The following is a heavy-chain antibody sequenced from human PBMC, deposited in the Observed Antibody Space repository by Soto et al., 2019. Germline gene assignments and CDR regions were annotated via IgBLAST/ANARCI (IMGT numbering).Heavy chain of an antibody. CDR2: IYYSGST. V-gene: IGHV4-31*03. CDR1: GGSISSGGYY. D-gene: IGHD1-1*01. Sequence: HVQLQASGPGLVKPSQTLSLTCTVSGGSISSGGYYWSWIRQHPGKGLAWLGYIYYSGSTYYNPSLESRVTISVYKAKNQFSRKLSSVTASDTAVYYCARGGKFVGPRNPKNWFDPWGQGTLGTVSS. CDR3: ARGGKFVGPRNPKNWFDP. J-gene: IGHJ5*02.